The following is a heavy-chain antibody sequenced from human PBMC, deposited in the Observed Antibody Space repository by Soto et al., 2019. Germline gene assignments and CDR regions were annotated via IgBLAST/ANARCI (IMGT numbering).Heavy chain of an antibody. D-gene: IGHD3-22*01. CDR3: AKGGSYYYDSSGYYAN. CDR2: ISGSGGSS. V-gene: IGHV3-23*01. Sequence: GGSLRLSCAASGFIFSSFNMNWVRQAPGKGLEWVSAISGSGGSSYYADSVKGRFTISRDNSKNTLFLQMNSLRAEDTAIYYCAKGGSYYYDSSGYYANWGQGTLVTVSS. CDR1: GFIFSSFN. J-gene: IGHJ4*02.